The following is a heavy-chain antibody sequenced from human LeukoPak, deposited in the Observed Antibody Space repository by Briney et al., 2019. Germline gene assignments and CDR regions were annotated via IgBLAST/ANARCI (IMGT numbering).Heavy chain of an antibody. CDR1: GASISSGGYY. J-gene: IGHJ4*02. CDR3: ARESMAGTLDY. Sequence: SQTLSLTCTVSGASISSGGYYWSWIRQHPGKGLEWIGYIYYSGSTYYNPSLKSRVTISVDTSKNQFFLKLSSVTAADTAVYYCARESMAGTLDYWGQGTLVTVSS. CDR2: IYYSGST. V-gene: IGHV4-31*03. D-gene: IGHD6-19*01.